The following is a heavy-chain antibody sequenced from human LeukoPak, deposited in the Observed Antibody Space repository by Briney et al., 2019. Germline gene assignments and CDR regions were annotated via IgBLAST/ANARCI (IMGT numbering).Heavy chain of an antibody. D-gene: IGHD1-26*01. V-gene: IGHV6-1*01. CDR2: TYYRSKWFS. Sequence: QTLSLTCALSGDSVSINSATWNWIRQSPSRGLEWQGRTYYRSKWFSDYAVSVKRRTAFIPDTPKNLLSLQLNSVTPEDTAVYYCARGSGSNYAFDIWGQGTMVTVSS. J-gene: IGHJ3*02. CDR3: ARGSGSNYAFDI. CDR1: GDSVSINSAT.